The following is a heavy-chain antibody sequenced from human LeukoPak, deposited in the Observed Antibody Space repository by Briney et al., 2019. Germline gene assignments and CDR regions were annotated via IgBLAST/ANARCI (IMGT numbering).Heavy chain of an antibody. CDR1: GYAFTGYY. V-gene: IGHV1-2*02. J-gene: IGHJ5*02. Sequence: ASVNVSCKASGYAFTGYYMHWVRQAPGQGLEWMGWINPNSGGTNYAQKFQGRVTMTRDTSISTAYMELSRLRSDDTAVYYCASVGYCGGDCYDNWFDPWGQGTLVTVSS. D-gene: IGHD2-21*02. CDR2: INPNSGGT. CDR3: ASVGYCGGDCYDNWFDP.